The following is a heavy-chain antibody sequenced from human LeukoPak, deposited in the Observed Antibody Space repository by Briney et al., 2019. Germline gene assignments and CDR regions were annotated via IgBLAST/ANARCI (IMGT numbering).Heavy chain of an antibody. CDR2: INPNSGGT. CDR1: GYTFTGYY. V-gene: IGHV1-2*02. CDR3: ARDRSSRARGNWFDP. J-gene: IGHJ5*02. D-gene: IGHD6-13*01. Sequence: GASVKVSCKASGYTFTGYYMHWVRQAPGQGREWMGWINPNSGGTNYAQTFQGRVTMTRDTSISTAYMELSRLRSYDTAVYYCARDRSSRARGNWFDPWGQGTLVTVSS.